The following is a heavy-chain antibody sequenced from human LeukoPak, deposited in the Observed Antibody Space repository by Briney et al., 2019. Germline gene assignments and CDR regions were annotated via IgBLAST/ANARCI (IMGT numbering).Heavy chain of an antibody. D-gene: IGHD2-2*01. CDR2: SFWNDRK. J-gene: IGHJ2*01. Sequence: ESGPTLVTPPPAVTLTCTFSEFSLINTGVGAGWIRQPPGKAPEWLALSFWNDRKDYIPSLKNRLTITKDTSEDRVVLTMTNVDPAVTATFFCARGTRGFGLYFDLWGRGTLVTVSS. V-gene: IGHV2-5*01. CDR1: EFSLINTGVG. CDR3: ARGTRGFGLYFDL.